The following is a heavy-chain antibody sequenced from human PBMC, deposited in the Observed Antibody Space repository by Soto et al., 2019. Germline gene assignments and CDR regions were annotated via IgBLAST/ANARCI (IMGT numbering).Heavy chain of an antibody. CDR3: ARIPPVNYYFDY. CDR2: ISAHNGDT. Sequence: QVQLVQSGAEVKKPGASVKVSCKASGYIFPNYVIAWVRQAPGQGLEWMGGISAHNGDTSYAQKLQGRVTMTADTSTTTAYMELRSLSSDDTAVYYCARIPPVNYYFDYWGQGTLVTVSS. V-gene: IGHV1-18*01. CDR1: GYIFPNYV. J-gene: IGHJ4*02.